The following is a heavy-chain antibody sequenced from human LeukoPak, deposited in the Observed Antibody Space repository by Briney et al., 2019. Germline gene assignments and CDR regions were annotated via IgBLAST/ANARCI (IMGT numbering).Heavy chain of an antibody. CDR2: ISAYNGNT. CDR1: GYTFTSYG. V-gene: IGHV1-18*01. CDR3: ARDPIWGDGYNYHLVGHWFDP. D-gene: IGHD5-24*01. J-gene: IGHJ5*02. Sequence: GASVKVSCKASGYTFTSYGISWVRQAPGQGLEWMGWISAYNGNTNYAQKLQGRVTMTTDTSTSTAYMELRSLRSDDTAVYYCARDPIWGDGYNYHLVGHWFDPWGQGTLVTVSS.